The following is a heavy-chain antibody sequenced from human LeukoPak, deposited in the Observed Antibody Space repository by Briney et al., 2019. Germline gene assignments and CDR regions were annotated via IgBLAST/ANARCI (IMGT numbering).Heavy chain of an antibody. CDR2: INPSGGST. D-gene: IGHD2-15*01. CDR3: ARVSGYCSGGSCYGLPSHGMDV. J-gene: IGHJ6*02. Sequence: GASVKVSCKASGYTFTSYYMNWVRQAPGQGLEWMGIINPSGGSTSYAQKFQGRVTMTRDTSTSTVYMELRSLRSEDTAVYYCARVSGYCSGGSCYGLPSHGMDVWGQGTTVTVSS. CDR1: GYTFTSYY. V-gene: IGHV1-46*01.